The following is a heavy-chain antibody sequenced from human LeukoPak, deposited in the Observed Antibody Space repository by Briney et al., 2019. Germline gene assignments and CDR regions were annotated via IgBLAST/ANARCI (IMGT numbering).Heavy chain of an antibody. V-gene: IGHV3-9*01. D-gene: IGHD2-2*02. CDR1: GFTFDDYA. CDR3: AKARTDCSSTSCYIDY. J-gene: IGHJ4*02. Sequence: GRSLRLSCAASGFTFDDYAMHWVRQAPGKGLEWVSGISWNSGSIGYADSVKGRFTISRDNSKNTLYLQMNSLRAEDTAVYYCAKARTDCSSTSCYIDYWGQGTLVTVSS. CDR2: ISWNSGSI.